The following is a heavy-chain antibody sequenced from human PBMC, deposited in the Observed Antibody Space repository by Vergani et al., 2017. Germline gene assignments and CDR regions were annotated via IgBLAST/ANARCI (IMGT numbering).Heavy chain of an antibody. CDR3: ARGVVPAAMYFDY. Sequence: QVQLQESGPGLVKPSETLSLTCTVSGGSISSYYWSWIRQPPGKGLEWIGYIYYSGSTYYNPSLKSRVTISVDTSKNQFSLKLSSVTAADTAVYYCARGVVPAAMYFDYWGQGTLVTVSS. D-gene: IGHD2-2*01. J-gene: IGHJ4*02. V-gene: IGHV4-30-4*08. CDR1: GGSISSYY. CDR2: IYYSGST.